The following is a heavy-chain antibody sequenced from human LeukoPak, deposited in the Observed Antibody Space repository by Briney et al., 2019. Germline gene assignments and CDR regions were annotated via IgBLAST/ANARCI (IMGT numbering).Heavy chain of an antibody. Sequence: GGSLRLSCAASGFSVSNNYMSWVRQAPGKGLEWVSVIYSGGSTYYADSVRGRFTISRDNYKNTLYLQMNSLRAQDTAVYYCARDLGRDSRGYYYGGPLDYWGQGTLVTVSS. V-gene: IGHV3-66*01. J-gene: IGHJ4*02. CDR2: IYSGGST. D-gene: IGHD3-22*01. CDR3: ARDLGRDSRGYYYGGPLDY. CDR1: GFSVSNNY.